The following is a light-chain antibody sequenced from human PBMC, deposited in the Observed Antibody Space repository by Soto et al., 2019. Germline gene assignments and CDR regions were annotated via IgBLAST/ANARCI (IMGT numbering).Light chain of an antibody. CDR2: EVS. Sequence: QSALTQPASVSGSPGQSITISCTGTSSDVGGYNYVSWYQQHPGKAPKLMIYEVSNRPSGVSNRFSGSKSGNTASLTVSGLQAEDEADYYCSSYAGSNNLNAVFGGGTKLTVL. CDR1: SSDVGGYNY. CDR3: SSYAGSNNLNAV. J-gene: IGLJ2*01. V-gene: IGLV2-14*01.